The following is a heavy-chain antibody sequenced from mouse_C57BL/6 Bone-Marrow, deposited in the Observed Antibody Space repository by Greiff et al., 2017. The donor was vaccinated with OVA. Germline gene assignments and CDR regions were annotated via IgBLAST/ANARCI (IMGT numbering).Heavy chain of an antibody. D-gene: IGHD4-1*01. V-gene: IGHV14-4*01. CDR1: GFTITDDY. CDR2: IDPENGDT. Sequence: VQLKQSGAELVRPGASVKLSCTASGFTITDDYMHWVKQRPEQGLEWIGWIDPENGDTEYASKFQGKATITADTSSNTAYLQLSSLTSEDTAVYYCSRTGTSGYWGQGTALTVSS. J-gene: IGHJ2*01. CDR3: SRTGTSGY.